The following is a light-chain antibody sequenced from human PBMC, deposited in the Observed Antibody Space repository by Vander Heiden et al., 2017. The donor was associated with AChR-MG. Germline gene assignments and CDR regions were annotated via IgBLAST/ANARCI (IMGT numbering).Light chain of an antibody. Sequence: DIQMTQSPSSVSASVGDRVTIPCRASQDVSRWVAWYQHKPGRAPDLLIYATSSLQSWVPERFSGSGSGTDFTLTISSLQPEDFATYYCQQANRFPLTFGQGTKVEIK. CDR3: QQANRFPLT. CDR2: ATS. CDR1: QDVSRW. V-gene: IGKV1-12*01. J-gene: IGKJ1*01.